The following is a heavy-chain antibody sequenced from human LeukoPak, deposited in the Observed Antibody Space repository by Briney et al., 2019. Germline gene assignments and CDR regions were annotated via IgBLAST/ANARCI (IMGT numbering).Heavy chain of an antibody. CDR2: IYYSGST. D-gene: IGHD3-10*01. Sequence: SQTLSLTCTVSGGALSSDSCSWIWPPPGRGRERGVCIYYSGSTNYTPSHKSRVTISVDPSKNQFSLKLSSVTAADTAVYYCASWGDYYGSGHRNAFDIWGQGTMVTVSS. J-gene: IGHJ3*02. CDR3: ASWGDYYGSGHRNAFDI. CDR1: GGALSSDS. V-gene: IGHV4-59*01.